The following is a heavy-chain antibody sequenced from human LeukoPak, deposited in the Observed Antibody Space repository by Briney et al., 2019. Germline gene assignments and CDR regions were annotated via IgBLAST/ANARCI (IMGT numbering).Heavy chain of an antibody. CDR1: GGSMSPYY. CDR3: AKTQTDFWSVYYIDSSYMDV. CDR2: QYYSGAT. V-gene: IGHV4-59*01. J-gene: IGHJ6*03. D-gene: IGHD3-3*01. Sequence: PSETLSLTCSVSGGSMSPYYWNWIRQPPGKGLEWIGYQYYSGATDYNPSLKSRVTISVDTSKNQFSLKLSSVTAADTAVYYCAKTQTDFWSVYYIDSSYMDVGGKGTTVTASS.